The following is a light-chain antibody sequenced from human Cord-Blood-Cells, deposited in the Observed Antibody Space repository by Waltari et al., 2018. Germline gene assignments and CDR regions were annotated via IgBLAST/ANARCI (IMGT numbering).Light chain of an antibody. Sequence: EIVLTPSPGTLSLSPGERATLSCRARQSVSSSYLAWYQQKPGQAPRVLIYGASSRATGIPDRFSGSGSGTDFTLTISRLEPEDCAVYYCQQYGSSRAITFGQGTRLEIK. CDR2: GAS. CDR3: QQYGSSRAIT. CDR1: QSVSSSY. V-gene: IGKV3-20*01. J-gene: IGKJ5*01.